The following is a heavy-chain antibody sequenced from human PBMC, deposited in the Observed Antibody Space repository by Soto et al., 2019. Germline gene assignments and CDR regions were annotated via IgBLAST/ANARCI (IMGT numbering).Heavy chain of an antibody. CDR1: GYTFTSYG. J-gene: IGHJ4*02. V-gene: IGHV1-18*01. Sequence: GASVKVSCKASGYTFTSYGISWVRQAPGQGLEWMGWISAYNGNTNYAQKLQGRVTMTTDTSTSTAYMELRSLRSDDTAVYYCARDHCSGGSCYLVNFDYWGQGTLVTVSS. D-gene: IGHD2-15*01. CDR3: ARDHCSGGSCYLVNFDY. CDR2: ISAYNGNT.